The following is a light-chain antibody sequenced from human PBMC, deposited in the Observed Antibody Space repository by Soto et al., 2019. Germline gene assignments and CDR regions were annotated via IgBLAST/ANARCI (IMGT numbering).Light chain of an antibody. Sequence: QSVLTQPPSVSGAPGQRVTISCTGSSSNIGAGYDVHWYQHLPGTAPKLLIYGNSNRPSGVPDRFSGSKSGTSASLAITGLQAEDEADYYCPSYDSSLSGSGFGGGTKVTVL. CDR3: PSYDSSLSGSG. CDR2: GNS. J-gene: IGLJ2*01. CDR1: SSNIGAGYD. V-gene: IGLV1-40*01.